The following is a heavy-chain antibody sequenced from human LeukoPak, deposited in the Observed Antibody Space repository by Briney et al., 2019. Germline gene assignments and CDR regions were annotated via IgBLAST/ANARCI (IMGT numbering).Heavy chain of an antibody. Sequence: GGSLRLPCAASGFTFSSYSMNWVRQAPGKGLEWVSYISSSSSTIYYADSVKGRFTISRDNAKNSLCLQMNSLRAEDTAVYYCARRELTYYYDRRGFDYWGQGTLFTVSS. CDR2: ISSSSSTI. D-gene: IGHD3-22*01. CDR1: GFTFSSYS. J-gene: IGHJ4*02. V-gene: IGHV3-48*01. CDR3: ARRELTYYYDRRGFDY.